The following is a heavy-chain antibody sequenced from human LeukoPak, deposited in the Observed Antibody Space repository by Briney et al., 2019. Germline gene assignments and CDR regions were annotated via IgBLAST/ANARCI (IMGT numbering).Heavy chain of an antibody. J-gene: IGHJ4*02. CDR2: ISSSSDLM. CDR3: ARVLRGLYNLGD. D-gene: IGHD3-10*01. Sequence: GGSLRLSCEASGFSLSISGMNWVRQAPGKGLEWVSYISSSSDLMSYVDSVKGRFTVSRDNAKNSLFLLMNSLRDEDTAVYYCARVLRGLYNLGDWGQGTLVTVSS. CDR1: GFSLSISG. V-gene: IGHV3-48*02.